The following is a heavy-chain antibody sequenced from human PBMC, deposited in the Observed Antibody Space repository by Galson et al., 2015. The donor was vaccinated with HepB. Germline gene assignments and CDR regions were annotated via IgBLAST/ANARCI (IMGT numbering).Heavy chain of an antibody. V-gene: IGHV3-7*03. CDR1: GFNFSNYW. Sequence: SLRLYCAASGFNFSNYWLTWVRQAPGKGLEWVASIKEDGSEKYYVDSVKGRFTISRDNTKNSLYLQMNSLRAEDTAVYYCARDGNSGYNDFDYWGQGTLLTVSS. CDR3: ARDGNSGYNDFDY. J-gene: IGHJ4*02. D-gene: IGHD6-25*01. CDR2: IKEDGSEK.